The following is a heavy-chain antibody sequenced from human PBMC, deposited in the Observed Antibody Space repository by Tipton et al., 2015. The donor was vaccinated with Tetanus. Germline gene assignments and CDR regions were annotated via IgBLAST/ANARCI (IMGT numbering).Heavy chain of an antibody. CDR2: ISDSGGTT. CDR1: GFTFSSFA. J-gene: IGHJ4*02. Sequence: SLRPSCAASGFTFSSFAMSWVRQAPGKGLEWVSSISDSGGTTYYAGSVKGRFTLSRDNSKYTLFLHMDPLRAEDTAVYYCAKEVDVSSGWRNFDYWGQGTLVTVSS. V-gene: IGHV3-23*01. D-gene: IGHD6-19*01. CDR3: AKEVDVSSGWRNFDY.